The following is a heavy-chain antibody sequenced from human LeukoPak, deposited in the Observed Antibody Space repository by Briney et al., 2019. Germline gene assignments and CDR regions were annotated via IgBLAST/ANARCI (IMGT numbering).Heavy chain of an antibody. V-gene: IGHV3-7*05. CDR2: IKHDGSQK. Sequence: GGSLRLSCAASGFTFSRYAISWVRQAPGRGLEWVANIKHDGSQKYYVDSVKGRITISRDNAKNSLYLQMNSLRAEDTAVYYCAKDQSYAFDYWGQGTLVTVSS. CDR1: GFTFSRYA. J-gene: IGHJ4*02. CDR3: AKDQSYAFDY. D-gene: IGHD2-2*01.